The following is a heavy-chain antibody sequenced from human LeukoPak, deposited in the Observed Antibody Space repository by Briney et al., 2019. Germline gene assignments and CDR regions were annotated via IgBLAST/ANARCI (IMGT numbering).Heavy chain of an antibody. D-gene: IGHD3-10*01. J-gene: IGHJ5*02. CDR2: ISSDESSE. Sequence: GRSLRLSCAASGFPFSTYSMHWVRQAPGKGLEWVAVISSDESSENYADSVEGRFTISRDNSKNTLYLQMNTLRAEDTAVYYCARGFGYFSPPWGQGTLVTVSS. CDR1: GFPFSTYS. V-gene: IGHV3-30*04. CDR3: ARGFGYFSPP.